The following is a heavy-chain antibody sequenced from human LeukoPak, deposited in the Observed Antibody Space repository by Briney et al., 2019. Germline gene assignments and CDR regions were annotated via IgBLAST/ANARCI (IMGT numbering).Heavy chain of an antibody. CDR2: INPSGGST. Sequence: ASVKVSCKASGYTFTTYYMHWVRQAPGQGLEWMGIINPSGGSTGYAQKFQGRVTMTRDTSTSTVYMELSSLRSEDTAVYYCARDREWELEYYFDYWAREPWSPFPQ. CDR1: GYTFTTYY. J-gene: IGHJ4*02. V-gene: IGHV1-46*01. CDR3: ARDREWELEYYFDY. D-gene: IGHD1-26*01.